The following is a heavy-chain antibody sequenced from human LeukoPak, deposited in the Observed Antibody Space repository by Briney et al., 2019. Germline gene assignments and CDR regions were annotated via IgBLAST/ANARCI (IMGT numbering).Heavy chain of an antibody. CDR3: ARSTSGWYDY. CDR1: GFTISTYT. CDR2: ISSSGGTI. J-gene: IGHJ4*02. V-gene: IGHV3-48*01. Sequence: GGSLSLSCAASGFTISTYTMKWVRQAPGKGLEWGSYISSSGGTIYYAYSVKGRFTISRDNAKNSLSLQMNSLRAEDTAVYYCARSTSGWYDYWGQGTLVTVSS. D-gene: IGHD6-19*01.